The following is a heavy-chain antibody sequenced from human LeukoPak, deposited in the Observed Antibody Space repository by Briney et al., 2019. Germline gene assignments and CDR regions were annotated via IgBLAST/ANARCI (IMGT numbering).Heavy chain of an antibody. CDR3: ARDHPVADWAPDI. CDR2: IYHSGSS. CDR1: GGSISSSNW. V-gene: IGHV4-4*02. Sequence: PSGTLSLTCVVSGGSISSSNWWSWVRQPPGKGLEWIGEIYHSGSSNYNPSLKSRVTISADPSTNHFSLNLTSVTAADTAVYFCARDHPVADWAPDIWGRGTMVTVSS. J-gene: IGHJ3*02. D-gene: IGHD3-9*01.